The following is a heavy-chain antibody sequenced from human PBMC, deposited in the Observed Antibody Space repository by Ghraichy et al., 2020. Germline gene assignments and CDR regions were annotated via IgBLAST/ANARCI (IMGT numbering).Heavy chain of an antibody. CDR2: MYHDGDS. CDR3: AKKPITHDLMTA. CDR1: GDSIKTSVW. V-gene: IGHV4-4*02. J-gene: IGHJ5*02. D-gene: IGHD3-9*01. Sequence: ETLSLTCTVSGDSIKTSVWWSWLRQPPGKGLEWIGEMYHDGDSNYGPSLESRATISVDKSRNQFSLTLRSLTDADTAVYYCAKKPITHDLMTAWGQGILVTVSS.